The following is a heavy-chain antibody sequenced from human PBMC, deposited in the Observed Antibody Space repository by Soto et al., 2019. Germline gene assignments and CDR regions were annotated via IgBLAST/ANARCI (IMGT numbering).Heavy chain of an antibody. D-gene: IGHD1-26*01. J-gene: IGHJ4*02. Sequence: EVQLVESGGGLVQPGGSLRLSCAASGLIFSSYWLTWVRQAPGKGLEWVANIKHDGSEKYYVDSVKGRFTISRDNSKNSVYLQTKSLRAEDTAAYYCAEGGSYHDYWGQGTFVTVFS. CDR2: IKHDGSEK. CDR3: AEGGSYHDY. V-gene: IGHV3-7*05. CDR1: GLIFSSYW.